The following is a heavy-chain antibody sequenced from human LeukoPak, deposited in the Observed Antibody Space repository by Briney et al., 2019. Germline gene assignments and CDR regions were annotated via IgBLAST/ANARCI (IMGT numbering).Heavy chain of an antibody. Sequence: PGGSLRLSCAASGFSFSNYDMHWVRQAPGKGLEWVAIMSYDGSNKYYADSVKGRFTISRDNSKSTLYLQMNSLRPEDTAVYYCAKNRFRYSSSQHYFDYWGQGTLVTVSS. J-gene: IGHJ4*02. D-gene: IGHD6-13*01. CDR1: GFSFSNYD. V-gene: IGHV3-30*18. CDR3: AKNRFRYSSSQHYFDY. CDR2: MSYDGSNK.